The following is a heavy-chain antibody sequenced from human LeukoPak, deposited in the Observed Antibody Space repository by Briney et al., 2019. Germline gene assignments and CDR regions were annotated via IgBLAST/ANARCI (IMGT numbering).Heavy chain of an antibody. J-gene: IGHJ4*02. V-gene: IGHV3-49*03. CDR1: GFTFGEYA. CDR2: IRSKAYGGTT. Sequence: GGSLRLSCTASGFTFGEYAMSWFRQAPGKGLEWVGFIRSKAYGGTTEYAASVKGRFTISRDDSKSIAYLQMNSLKTEDTAVYYCTRDAQNLAETDFDYWGQGTLVTVSS. CDR3: TRDAQNLAETDFDY.